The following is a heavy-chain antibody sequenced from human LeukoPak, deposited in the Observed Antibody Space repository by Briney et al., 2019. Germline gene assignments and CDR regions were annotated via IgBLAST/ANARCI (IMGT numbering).Heavy chain of an antibody. J-gene: IGHJ4*02. CDR2: INHSGST. V-gene: IGHV4-34*01. CDR3: ARGLIYDFWSGYYPVGFDY. D-gene: IGHD3-3*01. CDR1: GGSFSGYY. Sequence: SETLSLTCVVYGGSFSGYYWSWIRQPPGKGLEWIGEINHSGSTNYNPSLKSRVTISVDTSKNQFSLKLSSVTAADTAVYYCARGLIYDFWSGYYPVGFDYWGQGTLVTVSS.